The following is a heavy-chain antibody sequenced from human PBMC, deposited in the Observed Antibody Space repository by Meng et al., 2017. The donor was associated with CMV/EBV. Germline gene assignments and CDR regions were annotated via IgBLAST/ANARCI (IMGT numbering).Heavy chain of an antibody. CDR1: GFTFSSYW. V-gene: IGHV3-7*01. CDR3: ARNYYDFWSGYYTPRGIAQQY. J-gene: IGHJ4*02. Sequence: GGSLRLSCAASGFTFSSYWMSWVRQAPGKGLEWVANIKQDGSEKYYVDSVKGRFTISRDNAKNSLYLQMNSLRAEDTAVYYCARNYYDFWSGYYTPRGIAQQYWGQGTLVTVSS. CDR2: IKQDGSEK. D-gene: IGHD3-3*01.